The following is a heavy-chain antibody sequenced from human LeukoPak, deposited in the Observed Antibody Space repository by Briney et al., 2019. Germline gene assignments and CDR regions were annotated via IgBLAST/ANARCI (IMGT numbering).Heavy chain of an antibody. CDR2: ISGSGGST. V-gene: IGHV3-23*01. D-gene: IGHD3-10*01. Sequence: GGSLRLSCAASGFTFSSYAMSWVRQAPGKGLEWVSDISGSGGSTYYADSVKGRFTISRDNSKNTLYLQMNSLRAEDTAVYYCAKGDYGSGTYYDHWGQGTLVTVSS. J-gene: IGHJ4*02. CDR3: AKGDYGSGTYYDH. CDR1: GFTFSSYA.